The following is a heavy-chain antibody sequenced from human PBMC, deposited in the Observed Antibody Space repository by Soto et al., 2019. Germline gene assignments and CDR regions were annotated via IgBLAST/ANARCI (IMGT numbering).Heavy chain of an antibody. Sequence: EVQQVESGGGLVQPGGSLRLSCAASGFTVSNLYMTWVRQAPGKGLQWVAVISSGGSTYYADSVKGRFTISRDNSKNTLYLEMNSLRAEDTAVYYCARDTLGGAYDFLHGGQGTLVTVSS. V-gene: IGHV3-66*01. CDR3: ARDTLGGAYDFLH. J-gene: IGHJ4*02. D-gene: IGHD3-3*01. CDR1: GFTVSNLY. CDR2: ISSGGST.